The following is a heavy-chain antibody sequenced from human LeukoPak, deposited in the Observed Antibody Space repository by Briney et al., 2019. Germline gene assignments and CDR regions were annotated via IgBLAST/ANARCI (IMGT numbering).Heavy chain of an antibody. D-gene: IGHD2-15*01. CDR1: GGSFSGYY. V-gene: IGHV4-34*01. J-gene: IGHJ5*02. CDR3: ATRSVVVVVAATQDWFDP. CDR2: INHSGST. Sequence: SETLSLTCAVYGGSFSGYYWSWIRQPPGKGLEWTGEINHSGSTNYNPSLKSRVTISVDTSKNQFSLKLSSVTAADTAVYYCATRSVVVVVAATQDWFDPWGQGTLVTVSS.